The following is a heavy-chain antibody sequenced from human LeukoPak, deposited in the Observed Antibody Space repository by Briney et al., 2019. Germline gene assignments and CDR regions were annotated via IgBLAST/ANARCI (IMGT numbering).Heavy chain of an antibody. CDR2: MNQDGSEK. CDR3: ARGYSSSPNWFDP. CDR1: GFTFSTYW. V-gene: IGHV3-7*04. J-gene: IGHJ5*02. D-gene: IGHD2-2*01. Sequence: GGSLRPSCAASGFTFSTYWMNWVRQAPGKGLEWVANMNQDGSEKYYLASVKGRFTISRDNAKNSLYLQMNSLRVEDTAVYYCARGYSSSPNWFDPWGQGTLVTVSS.